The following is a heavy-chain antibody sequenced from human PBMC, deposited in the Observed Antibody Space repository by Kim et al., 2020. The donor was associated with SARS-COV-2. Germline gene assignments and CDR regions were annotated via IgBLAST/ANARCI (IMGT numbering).Heavy chain of an antibody. CDR3: AKDSSSGEGDYFDY. V-gene: IGHV3-23*01. CDR2: ISGSGSST. J-gene: IGHJ4*02. D-gene: IGHD6-25*01. CDR1: GFTFSSYA. Sequence: GGSLRLSCAASGFTFSSYAMSWVRQAPGKGLEWVSGISGSGSSTYYADSVKGRFTVSRDNSKNTLYLQMNSLRAEDTAVYYCAKDSSSGEGDYFDYWGQGTLVTVSS.